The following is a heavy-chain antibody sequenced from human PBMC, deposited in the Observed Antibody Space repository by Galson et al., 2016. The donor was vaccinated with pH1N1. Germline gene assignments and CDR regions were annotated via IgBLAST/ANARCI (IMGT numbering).Heavy chain of an antibody. D-gene: IGHD3-3*01. V-gene: IGHV3-53*05. J-gene: IGHJ4*02. CDR2: VYSGGNT. CDR1: GFTVSSNY. Sequence: SLRLSCAASGFTVSSNYMSWVRQAPGKGLEWVSIVYSGGNTYYADSVKGRFTISRDNSNSTLYLQMNSLRAEDTAVYYCARVWSYDFWSGVGDFYFDYWGQGILVTVSS. CDR3: ARVWSYDFWSGVGDFYFDY.